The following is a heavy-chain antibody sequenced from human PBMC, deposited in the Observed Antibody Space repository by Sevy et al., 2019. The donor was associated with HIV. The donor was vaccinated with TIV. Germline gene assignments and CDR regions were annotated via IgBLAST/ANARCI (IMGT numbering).Heavy chain of an antibody. Sequence: SETLSLTCSVSGGSISGSTYYWGWIRQSPGKGLEWIGSLYYGGSTYSNPPLKSRVTTSVDASKNQFSLKLNSVTAADTAMYYCVRHLTNFDLWGRGALVTVSS. V-gene: IGHV4-39*01. CDR2: LYYGGST. CDR1: GGSISGSTYY. J-gene: IGHJ2*01. D-gene: IGHD2-8*01. CDR3: VRHLTNFDL.